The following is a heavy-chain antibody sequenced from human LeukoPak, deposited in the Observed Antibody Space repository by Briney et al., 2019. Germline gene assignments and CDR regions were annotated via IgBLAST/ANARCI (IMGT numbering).Heavy chain of an antibody. CDR3: ANNYGILTGYREGYFDY. V-gene: IGHV3-30*02. CDR2: IRYDGSNK. J-gene: IGHJ4*02. D-gene: IGHD3-9*01. CDR1: GFTFSSYG. Sequence: PGGSLRLSCAASGFTFSSYGMHWVRQAPGKGLEWVAFIRYDGSNKYYADSVKGRFTISRDNSKNTLYLQMNSLRAEDTAVYYCANNYGILTGYREGYFDYWGQGTLVTVSS.